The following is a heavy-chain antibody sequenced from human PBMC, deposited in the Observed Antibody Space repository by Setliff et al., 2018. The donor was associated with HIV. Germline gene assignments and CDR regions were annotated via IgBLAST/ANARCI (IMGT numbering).Heavy chain of an antibody. V-gene: IGHV4-38-2*02. CDR1: GYSISSGYY. CDR2: IHHSGNT. D-gene: IGHD3-22*01. J-gene: IGHJ4*02. Sequence: SETLSLTCPVSGYSISSGYYWGWIRQPPGRGLEWIGAIHHSGNTYYNPSLKSRVTISVDTSKKQFSLKLSSITAADTAVYFCARAADYYDSSGYWAPPRYFDYWGQGTLVTVSS. CDR3: ARAADYYDSSGYWAPPRYFDY.